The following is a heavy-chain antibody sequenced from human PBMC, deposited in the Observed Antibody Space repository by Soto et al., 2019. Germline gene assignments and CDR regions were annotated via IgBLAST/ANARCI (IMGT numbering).Heavy chain of an antibody. Sequence: ASVKVTCKAAGYSFTSYCMSWVRQAPGQGLEWMGWISTYNGNTNYAQKFQDRVTLTTDTSTTTAFMELTSLRSDDTAVYYCARSPSMSTLTTGWFDPWG. CDR3: ARSPSMSTLTTGWFDP. CDR2: ISTYNGNT. CDR1: GYSFTSYC. D-gene: IGHD4-4*01. V-gene: IGHV1-18*01. J-gene: IGHJ5*02.